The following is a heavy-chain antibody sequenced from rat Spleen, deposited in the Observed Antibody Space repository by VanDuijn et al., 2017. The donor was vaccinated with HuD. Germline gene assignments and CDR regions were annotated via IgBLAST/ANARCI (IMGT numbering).Heavy chain of an antibody. D-gene: IGHD1-10*01. J-gene: IGHJ3*01. Sequence: EVQLVESGGGLVQPGKSLTLSCAASGFTFSSFSMAWMRQAPTKGLEWVASISPSGGNTYYRDSLKGRFTISRDNAKSTLYLQMDSLRSEDTATYHCVRHGIYNNYGWFAYWGQGTLVTVSS. CDR2: ISPSGGNT. CDR3: VRHGIYNNYGWFAY. V-gene: IGHV5-25*01. CDR1: GFTFSSFS.